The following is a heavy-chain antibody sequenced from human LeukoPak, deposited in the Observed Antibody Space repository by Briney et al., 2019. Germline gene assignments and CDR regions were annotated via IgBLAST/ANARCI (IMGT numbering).Heavy chain of an antibody. V-gene: IGHV4-39*01. CDR3: ARGYDY. D-gene: IGHD3-22*01. J-gene: IGHJ4*02. CDR1: GGSIGGSSYY. Sequence: SETLSLTCTVSGGSIGGSSYYWGWIRQPPGKGLDWIGIINYSGNTYYNPSLRSRVSISVDTSRNQFSLNLNSMTASDTAVYYCARGYDYRGQGTLVTVSS. CDR2: INYSGNT.